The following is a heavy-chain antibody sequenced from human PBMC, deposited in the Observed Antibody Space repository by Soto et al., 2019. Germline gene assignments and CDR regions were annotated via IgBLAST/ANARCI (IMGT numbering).Heavy chain of an antibody. V-gene: IGHV4-59*01. CDR3: ARDQVYYDILTGYYDYGMDV. CDR1: GGSISSYY. Sequence: SETLSLTCTVSGGSISSYYWSWIRQPPGKGLEWIGYIYYSGSTNYNPSLKSRVTISVDTSKNQFSLKLSSVTAADTAVYYCARDQVYYDILTGYYDYGMDVWGQGTTVTVSS. J-gene: IGHJ6*02. D-gene: IGHD3-9*01. CDR2: IYYSGST.